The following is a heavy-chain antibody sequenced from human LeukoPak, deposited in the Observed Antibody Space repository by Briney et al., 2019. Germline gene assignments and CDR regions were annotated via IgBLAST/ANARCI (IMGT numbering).Heavy chain of an antibody. CDR1: GFTFSSYW. V-gene: IGHV3-7*01. CDR3: ASLDTVLVLVYFDY. J-gene: IGHJ4*02. Sequence: GGSLRLSCAASGFTFSSYWMSWVRQAPGKGLEWVANIKQDGSEKYYVDSVKGRFTISRDNAKNSLYLQMNSLRAEDTAVYYCASLDTVLVLVYFDYWGQGTLVTVSS. D-gene: IGHD5-18*01. CDR2: IKQDGSEK.